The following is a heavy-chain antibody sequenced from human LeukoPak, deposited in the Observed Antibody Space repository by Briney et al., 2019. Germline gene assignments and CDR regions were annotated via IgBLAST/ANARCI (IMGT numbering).Heavy chain of an antibody. CDR1: GYIFTDYY. CDR2: IKCDTGDT. J-gene: IGHJ4*02. V-gene: IGHV1-2*02. D-gene: IGHD2-15*01. CDR3: ARDGSSLMVEFDY. Sequence: GASVKVSCKASGYIFTDYYLYWVRQAPGQGLEVMGWIKCDTGDTSYSQKFQGRVTMTRDTSITTAYMELSRLRSDDTAVHYCARDGSSLMVEFDYWGQGTLVTVSS.